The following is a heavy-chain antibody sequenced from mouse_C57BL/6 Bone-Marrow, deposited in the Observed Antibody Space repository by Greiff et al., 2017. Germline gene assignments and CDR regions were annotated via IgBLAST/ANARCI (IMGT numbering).Heavy chain of an antibody. J-gene: IGHJ3*01. Sequence: QVQLQQPGPELVKPGASVKISCKASGYAFSSSWMHWVKQRPGQGLEWIGRIYPSDGDTNYNGKFKGKDTLTADKSSSSAYMQLSSLTAEDSAVXFSARGSYDSGFAYWGQGTLVTVSA. CDR3: ARGSYDSGFAY. CDR2: IYPSDGDT. D-gene: IGHD2-12*01. V-gene: IGHV1-82*01. CDR1: GYAFSSSW.